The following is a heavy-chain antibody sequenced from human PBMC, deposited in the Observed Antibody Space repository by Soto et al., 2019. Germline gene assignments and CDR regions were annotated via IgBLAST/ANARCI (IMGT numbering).Heavy chain of an antibody. V-gene: IGHV1-8*01. Sequence: QVQLVQSGAEVKKPGASVKVSCKASGYTFTSYDINWVRQATGQGLEWMGWMNPHSGNAGYAQKFQCRVTISSNTSIRTTYMELSSMRSDDPAVYYCARERSGTTSMDVWGQGTTVTFSS. CDR1: GYTFTSYD. CDR2: MNPHSGNA. D-gene: IGHD1-1*01. J-gene: IGHJ6*02. CDR3: ARERSGTTSMDV.